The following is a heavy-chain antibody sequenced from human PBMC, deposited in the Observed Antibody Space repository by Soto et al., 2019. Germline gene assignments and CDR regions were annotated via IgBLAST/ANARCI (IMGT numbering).Heavy chain of an antibody. Sequence: QVQLVQSGAEVKKPGASVKVSCKASGYTFTSYAMHWVRQAPGQRLEWMGWINAGNGNTKFSQKFQGRVTVTRDTSASTAYMEPGSLRSEDTAGYYCARAPGGPDAPGDYWGQGTLVTVSS. CDR2: INAGNGNT. J-gene: IGHJ4*02. D-gene: IGHD2-15*01. CDR3: ARAPGGPDAPGDY. V-gene: IGHV1-3*01. CDR1: GYTFTSYA.